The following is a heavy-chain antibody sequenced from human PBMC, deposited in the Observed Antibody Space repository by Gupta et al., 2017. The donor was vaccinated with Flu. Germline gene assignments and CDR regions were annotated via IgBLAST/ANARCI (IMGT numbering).Heavy chain of an antibody. CDR3: ARDKGGYSWVGAFDI. D-gene: IGHD5-18*01. V-gene: IGHV4-61*02. Sequence: NPSLKSRVTISVDTSKNQFSLKLSSVTAADTAVYYCARDKGGYSWVGAFDIWGQGTMVTVSS. J-gene: IGHJ3*02.